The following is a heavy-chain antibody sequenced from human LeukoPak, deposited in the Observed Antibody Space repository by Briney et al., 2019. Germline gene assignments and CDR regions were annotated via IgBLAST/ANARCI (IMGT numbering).Heavy chain of an antibody. CDR2: INHSGST. Sequence: GSLRLSCAASGFTFSSYGMSWVRQPPGKGLEWIGEINHSGSTNYNPSLKSRVTISVDTSKNQFSLKLSSVTAADTAVYYCARPRLPYSSSWYPRSYFDYWGQGTLVTVSS. V-gene: IGHV4-34*01. J-gene: IGHJ4*02. D-gene: IGHD6-13*01. CDR1: GFTFSSYG. CDR3: ARPRLPYSSSWYPRSYFDY.